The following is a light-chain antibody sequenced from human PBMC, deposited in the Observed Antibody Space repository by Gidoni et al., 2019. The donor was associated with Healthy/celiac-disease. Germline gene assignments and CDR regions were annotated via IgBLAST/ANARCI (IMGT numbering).Light chain of an antibody. CDR3: QRANWFPHT. J-gene: IGKJ4*01. Sequence: DIRRTQSPSAVFASVGDRVTITCRASHGISSWLAWYQHKPGKAPKLLIYAASRVQSGLPSRCSGSGSGADFTLTSSSLQPEDFASYYCQRANWFPHTFGGGTKVEIK. CDR2: AAS. CDR1: HGISSW. V-gene: IGKV1-12*01.